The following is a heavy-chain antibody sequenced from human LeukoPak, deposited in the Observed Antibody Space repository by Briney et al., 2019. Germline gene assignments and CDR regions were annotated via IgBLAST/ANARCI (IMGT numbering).Heavy chain of an antibody. CDR2: INHSGST. Sequence: SETLSLTCAVYGGSFSGYYWSWIRQPPGKGLEWIGEINHSGSTNYNPSLKSRVTISVDTSKNQFSLKLSSVTAADTAVYYCARRRDTYYYDSSGYWPYYFDYRGQGTLVTVSS. J-gene: IGHJ4*02. V-gene: IGHV4-34*01. CDR3: ARRRDTYYYDSSGYWPYYFDY. D-gene: IGHD3-22*01. CDR1: GGSFSGYY.